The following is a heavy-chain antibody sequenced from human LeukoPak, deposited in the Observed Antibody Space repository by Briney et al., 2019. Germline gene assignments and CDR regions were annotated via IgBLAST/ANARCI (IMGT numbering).Heavy chain of an antibody. CDR3: TRMTAGHDY. CDR2: INHSGYT. V-gene: IGHV4-34*01. Sequence: SETLSLTCAVSGVSFDDYYWSWVRQAPGKGLEWIGEINHSGYTNDSPSLKSRVTLSIDTSRKQFSLNLRSVTVADTGIYYCTRMTAGHDYWGQGTLVTVSS. D-gene: IGHD2-21*02. J-gene: IGHJ4*02. CDR1: GVSFDDYY.